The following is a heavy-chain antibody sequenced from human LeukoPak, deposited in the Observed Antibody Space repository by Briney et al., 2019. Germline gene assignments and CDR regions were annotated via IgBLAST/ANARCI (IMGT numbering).Heavy chain of an antibody. J-gene: IGHJ4*02. CDR2: IYHAGTT. CDR1: GAXISSSNC. CDR3: LRIYCSSTSCHYFDY. Sequence: SETLSLTCAVSGAXISSSNCWSWARQPPGKGLEWIGEIYHAGTTNYNPSLKSRITISVDNSRSQFSLKLTSVTAADTAVYFCLRIYCSSTSCHYFDYWGQGTLVTVSS. V-gene: IGHV4-4*02. D-gene: IGHD2-2*01.